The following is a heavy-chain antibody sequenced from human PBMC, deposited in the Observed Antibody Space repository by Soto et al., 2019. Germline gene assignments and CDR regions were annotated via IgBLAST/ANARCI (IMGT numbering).Heavy chain of an antibody. CDR1: GGSISSYY. CDR3: ARSRGLASPHFDI. CDR2: IHYSGST. V-gene: IGHV4-59*08. J-gene: IGHJ3*02. Sequence: SETLSLTCTVSGGSISSYYWSWIRQPPGKGLEWIGYIHYSGSTNYNPPLKSRVTISVDTSKNQFSLKLSSVTAADTAVYYCARSRGLASPHFDIWGRGTMVTGSS. D-gene: IGHD6-19*01.